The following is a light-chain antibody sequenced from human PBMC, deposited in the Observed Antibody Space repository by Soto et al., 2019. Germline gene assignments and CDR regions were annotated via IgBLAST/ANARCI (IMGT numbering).Light chain of an antibody. CDR2: AAS. Sequence: AIQMTQSPSSLSASVGDRVTITCRASQAIRNDLGWYQQKPGRAPNLLIYAASILQSGVPSRFSGSGSGTDFTLTIGSLQPEDFATYYCLQDYDYPLTFGGGTKVEIK. V-gene: IGKV1-6*01. CDR1: QAIRND. CDR3: LQDYDYPLT. J-gene: IGKJ4*01.